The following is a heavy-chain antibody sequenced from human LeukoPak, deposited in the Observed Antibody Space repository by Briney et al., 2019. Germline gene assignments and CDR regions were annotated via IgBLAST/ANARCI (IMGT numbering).Heavy chain of an antibody. J-gene: IGHJ4*02. D-gene: IGHD2-21*02. CDR3: ARDEGVVVTSKTFDY. CDR2: ISSSSSYI. V-gene: IGHV3-21*01. Sequence: EGSLRLSCAASGFTFSSYSMNWVRQAPGKGLEWVSSISSSSSYIYYADSVKGRFTISRDNAKNSLYLQMNSLRAEDTAVYYCARDEGVVVTSKTFDYWGQGTLVTVSS. CDR1: GFTFSSYS.